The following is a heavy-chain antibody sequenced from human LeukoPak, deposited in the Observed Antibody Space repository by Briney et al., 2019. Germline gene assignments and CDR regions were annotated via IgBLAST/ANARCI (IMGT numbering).Heavy chain of an antibody. CDR1: GHTLTGDY. D-gene: IGHD4-11*01. Sequence: ASVKVSCKTSGHTLTGDYIHWVRQAPGQGLEWMGWMKVNSGATNYPQKFQGRVTMTRDASISTAYMELSRLRSDDTAVYYCAADYTNYEFFDDWGQGTLVTVSS. V-gene: IGHV1-2*02. J-gene: IGHJ4*02. CDR2: MKVNSGAT. CDR3: AADYTNYEFFDD.